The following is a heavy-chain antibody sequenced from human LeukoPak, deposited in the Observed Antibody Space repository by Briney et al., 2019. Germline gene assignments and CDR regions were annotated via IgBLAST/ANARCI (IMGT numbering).Heavy chain of an antibody. CDR2: INSDGSRT. Sequence: GGSLRLSCAASGFTFSNYWIHWVRQAPGKGPVWVSGINSDGSRTSYADSVKGRFTISRGNAENTLYLQVNSLRAEDTAVYYCATAHHPWGQGTLVTVSS. V-gene: IGHV3-74*01. CDR3: ATAHHP. J-gene: IGHJ5*02. CDR1: GFTFSNYW.